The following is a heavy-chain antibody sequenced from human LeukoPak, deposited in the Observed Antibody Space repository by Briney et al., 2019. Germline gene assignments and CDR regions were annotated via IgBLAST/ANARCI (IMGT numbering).Heavy chain of an antibody. V-gene: IGHV4-34*01. Sequence: SETLSLTCAVYGGSFSGYYWSWIRQPPGKGLEWIGEINHSGSTNYNPSLKSRVTVSVDTSKNQFPLKLSSVTAADTAVYYCARGRSGDYVWGSYRYVAPFDYWGQGTLVTVSS. CDR1: GGSFSGYY. CDR3: ARGRSGDYVWGSYRYVAPFDY. D-gene: IGHD3-16*02. CDR2: INHSGST. J-gene: IGHJ4*02.